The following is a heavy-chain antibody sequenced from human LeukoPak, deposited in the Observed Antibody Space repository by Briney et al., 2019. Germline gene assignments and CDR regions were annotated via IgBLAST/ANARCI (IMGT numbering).Heavy chain of an antibody. CDR1: GYTFTGYY. CDR3: AREYYDFWSIYGMDV. CDR2: INPNSGGT. J-gene: IGHJ6*02. Sequence: ASVKVSRKASGYTFTGYYMHWVRQAPGQGLEWMGWINPNSGGTNYAQKFQGRVTMTRDTSISTAYMELSRLRSDDTAVYYCAREYYDFWSIYGMDVWGQGTTVTVSS. V-gene: IGHV1-2*02. D-gene: IGHD3-3*01.